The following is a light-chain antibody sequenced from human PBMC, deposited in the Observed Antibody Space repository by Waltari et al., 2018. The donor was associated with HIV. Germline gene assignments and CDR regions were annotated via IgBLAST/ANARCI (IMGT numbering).Light chain of an antibody. V-gene: IGLV2-14*03. J-gene: IGLJ1*01. Sequence: QSALTQPASVSGSPGQSITISCPGTSRDVGSTKYVSWHQQYPGEAPKLIIHDVSDRPSGISNRFSGSKSGNMASLTISGLQTEDEADYYCSSYTSSSTYVFGTGTRVTVL. CDR3: SSYTSSSTYV. CDR2: DVS. CDR1: SRDVGSTKY.